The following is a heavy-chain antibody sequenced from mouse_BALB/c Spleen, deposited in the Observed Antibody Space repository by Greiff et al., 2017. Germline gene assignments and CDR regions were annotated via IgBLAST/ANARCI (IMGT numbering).Heavy chain of an antibody. CDR1: GFTFSSYA. J-gene: IGHJ1*01. CDR2: ISSGGST. Sequence: DVHLVESGGGLVKPGGSLKLSCAASGFTFSSYAMSWVRQTPEKRLEWVASISSGGSTYYPDSVKGRFTISRDNARNILYLQMSSLRSEDTAMYYCARAYYGYWYFDVWGAGTTVTVSS. V-gene: IGHV5-6-5*01. D-gene: IGHD1-1*01. CDR3: ARAYYGYWYFDV.